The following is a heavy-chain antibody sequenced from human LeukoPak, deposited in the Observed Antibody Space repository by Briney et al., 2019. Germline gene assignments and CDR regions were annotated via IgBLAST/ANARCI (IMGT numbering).Heavy chain of an antibody. V-gene: IGHV1-8*01. J-gene: IGHJ4*02. CDR2: MNPNTGRA. Sequence: ASVKVSCKASRYTFTSYDINWMREAAGQGLECMGWMNPNTGRAGFAQKFQGRLTMTRDTSISTAYMELSSLRSEDTAVYYCARLSQTPDYYSNGGYYYLGYWGQGTPVTVSS. CDR3: ARLSQTPDYYSNGGYYYLGY. D-gene: IGHD3-22*01. CDR1: RYTFTSYD.